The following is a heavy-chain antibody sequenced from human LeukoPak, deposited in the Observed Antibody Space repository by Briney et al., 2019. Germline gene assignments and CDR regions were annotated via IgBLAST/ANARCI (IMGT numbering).Heavy chain of an antibody. CDR2: IYYSGST. J-gene: IGHJ4*02. V-gene: IGHV4-59*08. D-gene: IGHD1-26*01. CDR1: GGSISSYY. Sequence: PSETLSLTCTVSGGSISSYYWSWIRQPPGKGLEWIGYIYYSGSTNYNPSLKSRVTISVDTSKNQFSLKLSSATAADTAVYYCARLGRRGRVDYWGQGTLVTVSS. CDR3: ARLGRRGRVDY.